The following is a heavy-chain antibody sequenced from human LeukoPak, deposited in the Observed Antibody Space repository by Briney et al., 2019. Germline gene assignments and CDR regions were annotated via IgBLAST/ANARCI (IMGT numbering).Heavy chain of an antibody. V-gene: IGHV1-69*05. CDR3: PRSRRVTMVVPQPYYYYMDV. CDR1: GGTFSSYA. J-gene: IGHJ6*03. CDR2: IIPISGKA. Sequence: SVKVSCKASGGTFSSYAISWVRQAPGQGLEWMGGIIPISGKADYAQKFQGRVTITTYESTSTAYMEISSLRSEDTAVYYCPRSRRVTMVVPQPYYYYMDVWGKGTTVTVSS. D-gene: IGHD4-23*01.